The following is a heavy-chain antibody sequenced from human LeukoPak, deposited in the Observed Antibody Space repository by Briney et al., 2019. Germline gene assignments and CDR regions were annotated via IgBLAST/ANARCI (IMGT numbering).Heavy chain of an antibody. CDR2: IKQDGSEK. CDR1: GFTFSSYW. D-gene: IGHD2-15*01. Sequence: GGSLRLSCAASGFTFSSYWMSWVRQAPGKGLEWVANIKQDGSEKYYVDSVKGRFTISRDNAKNSLYLQMNSLRAEDTAVYYCARPVVASVNRKTNWFDPWGQGTLVTVSS. J-gene: IGHJ5*02. CDR3: ARPVVASVNRKTNWFDP. V-gene: IGHV3-7*01.